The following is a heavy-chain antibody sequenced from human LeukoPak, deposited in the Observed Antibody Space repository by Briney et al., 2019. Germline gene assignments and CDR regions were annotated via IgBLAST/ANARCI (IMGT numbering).Heavy chain of an antibody. Sequence: GRSLRLSCAASGFTFSSYAMHWVRQAPGKGLEWVADISYDGSNKYYADSVKGRFTISRDNSKNTLYLQMNSLRAEDTAVYYCARDGPAYCGGDCSAGYWGQGTLVTVSS. CDR2: ISYDGSNK. D-gene: IGHD2-21*02. V-gene: IGHV3-30-3*01. CDR3: ARDGPAYCGGDCSAGY. CDR1: GFTFSSYA. J-gene: IGHJ4*02.